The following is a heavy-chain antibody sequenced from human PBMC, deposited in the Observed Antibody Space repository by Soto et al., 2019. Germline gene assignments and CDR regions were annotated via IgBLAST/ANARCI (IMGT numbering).Heavy chain of an antibody. CDR2: IYYSGST. V-gene: IGHV4-39*01. J-gene: IGHJ6*02. Sequence: PSETLSLTCTVSGGSISSSSYYWGWIRQPPGKGLEWIGSIYYSGSTYYNPSLKSRVTISVDTSKNQFSLKLSSVTAADTAVYYCARGEIQLWMNNYYYYYGIDVCGQGTTVTVYS. CDR3: ARGEIQLWMNNYYYYYGIDV. D-gene: IGHD5-18*01. CDR1: GGSISSSSYY.